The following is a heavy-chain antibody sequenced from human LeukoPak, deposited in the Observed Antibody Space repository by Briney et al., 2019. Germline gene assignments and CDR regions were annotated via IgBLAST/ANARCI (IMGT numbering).Heavy chain of an antibody. D-gene: IGHD6-13*01. CDR1: GFTFSSYA. CDR3: AKVFYPAAGTGRVDFPFDY. V-gene: IGHV3-23*01. J-gene: IGHJ4*02. Sequence: GGSLRLSCAASGFTFSSYAMSWVRQAPGKGLEWVSSISGSGGSTYYAGSVKGRFTISRDNSKTTLYLQMNSLRAEDTAVYYCAKVFYPAAGTGRVDFPFDYWGQGTLVTVSS. CDR2: ISGSGGST.